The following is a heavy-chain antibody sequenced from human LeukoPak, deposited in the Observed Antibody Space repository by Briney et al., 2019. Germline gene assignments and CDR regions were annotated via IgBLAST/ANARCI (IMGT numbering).Heavy chain of an antibody. V-gene: IGHV4-30-2*01. CDR2: IYHSGST. J-gene: IGHJ3*02. CDR1: GGSISSGGYS. CDR3: ARDLPYDSSGYPRLAFDI. D-gene: IGHD3-22*01. Sequence: SQTLSLTCAVSGGSISSGGYSWSWIRQPPGKGLEWIGYIYHSGSTYYNPSLKSRVTISVDRSKNQFSLKLSSVTAADTAVYYCARDLPYDSSGYPRLAFDIWGQGTMVTVSS.